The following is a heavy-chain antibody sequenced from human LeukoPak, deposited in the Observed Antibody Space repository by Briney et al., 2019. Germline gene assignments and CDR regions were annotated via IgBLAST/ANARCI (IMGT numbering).Heavy chain of an antibody. J-gene: IGHJ6*03. CDR2: IYYSGST. Sequence: PSETLSLTCTVSGGSISSHYWSWIRQPPGKGLEWIGYIYYSGSTNYNPSLKSRVTISVDTSKNQFSPKLSSVTAADTAVYYCARGPPVRLEPFYYYYMDVRGKGTTVTVSS. D-gene: IGHD1-1*01. V-gene: IGHV4-59*11. CDR1: GGSISSHY. CDR3: ARGPPVRLEPFYYYYMDV.